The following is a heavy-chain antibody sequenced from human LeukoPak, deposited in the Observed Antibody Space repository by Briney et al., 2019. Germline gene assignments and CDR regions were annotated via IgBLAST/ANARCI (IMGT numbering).Heavy chain of an antibody. V-gene: IGHV3-7*01. CDR3: ASSAHPATNAYLDH. J-gene: IGHJ4*02. D-gene: IGHD3-16*01. CDR1: GLPHSLYW. CDR2: IQQYRNVT. Sequence: GGSLRLSCAASGLPHSLYWMNWVRYAPGEVLQGVAKIQQYRNVTNYVGSVKCRFTISTDTTNSSQFLQMLTLTAEDTAMYFSASSAHPATNAYLDHWGQGTLVTVSS.